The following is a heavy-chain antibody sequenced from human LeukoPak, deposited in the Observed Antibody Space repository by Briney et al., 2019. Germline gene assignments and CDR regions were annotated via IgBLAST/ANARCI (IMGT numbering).Heavy chain of an antibody. D-gene: IGHD3-9*01. CDR3: AKRVYDILTGYYNYYYYMDV. J-gene: IGHJ6*03. Sequence: GGSLRLSCAASGFIFSTYAMSWVRQAPGKGLEWVSAISGSGGGTYYADSVRGRFTISRDNSKNTLYLQMNSLRAEDTAVYYCAKRVYDILTGYYNYYYYMDVWGKGTTVTVPS. CDR1: GFIFSTYA. V-gene: IGHV3-23*01. CDR2: ISGSGGGT.